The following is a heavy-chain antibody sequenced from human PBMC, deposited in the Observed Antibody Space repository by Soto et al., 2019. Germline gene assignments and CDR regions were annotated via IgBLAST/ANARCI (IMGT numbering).Heavy chain of an antibody. CDR1: GGSISSYY. Sequence: QVQLQESGPGLVKPSETLSLTCTVSGGSISSYYWSWIRQPPGKGLEWIGYIYYSGSTNYNPSLKSRVTISVDTSKNQFSLKLSSVTAADTAVYYCARQGDVYCSGGSCVRGDAFDIWGQGTMVTVSS. V-gene: IGHV4-59*01. D-gene: IGHD2-15*01. CDR2: IYYSGST. CDR3: ARQGDVYCSGGSCVRGDAFDI. J-gene: IGHJ3*02.